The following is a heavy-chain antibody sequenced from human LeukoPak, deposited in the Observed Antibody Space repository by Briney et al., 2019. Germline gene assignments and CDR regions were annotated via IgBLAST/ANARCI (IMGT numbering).Heavy chain of an antibody. D-gene: IGHD1-14*01. Sequence: PGGSLRLSCAASGFTFSSYAMSWVRQAPGKGLEWVSAISGSGGSTYYADSVKGRFTISGDNSKNTLYLQMNSLRAEDTAVYYCAKGGTSNYYYYYMDVWGKGTTVTVSS. CDR1: GFTFSSYA. CDR3: AKGGTSNYYYYYMDV. V-gene: IGHV3-23*01. CDR2: ISGSGGST. J-gene: IGHJ6*03.